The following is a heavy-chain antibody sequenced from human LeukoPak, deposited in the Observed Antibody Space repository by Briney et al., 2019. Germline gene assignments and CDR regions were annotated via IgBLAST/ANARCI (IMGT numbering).Heavy chain of an antibody. V-gene: IGHV4-61*02. Sequence: SETLSLTCTVSGGSISSGIYYWSWIRQPAGKGLEWIGRIYTSGSTNYNPSLKSRVTISVDTSKNQFSLKLSSVTAADTAVYYCAREVHGDIDYWGQGTLVTVSS. CDR3: AREVHGDIDY. D-gene: IGHD4-17*01. J-gene: IGHJ4*02. CDR2: IYTSGST. CDR1: GGSISSGIYY.